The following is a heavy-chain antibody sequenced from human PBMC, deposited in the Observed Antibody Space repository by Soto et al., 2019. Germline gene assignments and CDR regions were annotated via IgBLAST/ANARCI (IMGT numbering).Heavy chain of an antibody. CDR2: IWYDGSNK. CDR3: ARDSSGQLHY. J-gene: IGHJ4*02. V-gene: IGHV3-33*01. D-gene: IGHD3-10*01. Sequence: HWVRQAPGKGLEWVAVIWYDGSNKYYADSVKGRFTISRDNSKNTLYLQMNSLRAEDTAVYYCARDSSGQLHYWGQGTLVTVSS.